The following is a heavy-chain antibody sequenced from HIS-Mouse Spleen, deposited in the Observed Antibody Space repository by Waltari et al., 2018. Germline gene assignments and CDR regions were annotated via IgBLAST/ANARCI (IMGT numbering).Heavy chain of an antibody. Sequence: QVQLQQWGAGRLKPSETLSPTCAVYGGSFSGYYWTWIRQPPGKGLEWIGEINHSGSTNYNPSLKSRVTISVDTSKNQFSLKLSSVTAADTAVYYCARLLHYYDSSGYYDAFDIWGQGTMVTVSS. V-gene: IGHV4-34*01. CDR2: INHSGST. CDR1: GGSFSGYY. D-gene: IGHD3-22*01. J-gene: IGHJ3*02. CDR3: ARLLHYYDSSGYYDAFDI.